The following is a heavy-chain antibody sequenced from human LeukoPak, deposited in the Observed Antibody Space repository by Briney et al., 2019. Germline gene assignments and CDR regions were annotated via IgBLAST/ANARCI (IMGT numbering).Heavy chain of an antibody. CDR2: IYYSGST. V-gene: IGHV4-59*11. J-gene: IGHJ5*02. CDR1: GGSISSHY. Sequence: SETLSLTCTVSGGSISSHYWSWIRQPPGKGLEWIGYIYYSGSTNYNPSLKSRVTISVDTSKNQFSLKLSSVTAADTAVYYCARGHSWFDPWCQGTLVTVSS. CDR3: ARGHSWFDP.